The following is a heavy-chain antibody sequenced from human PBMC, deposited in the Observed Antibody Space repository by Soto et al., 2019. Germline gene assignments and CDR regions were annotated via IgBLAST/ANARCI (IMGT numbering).Heavy chain of an antibody. D-gene: IGHD2-21*02. CDR1: GFMFSSAW. CDR3: VEGWTEF. CDR2: IKSKGDSGTT. V-gene: IGHV3-15*05. Sequence: HLVESGGCLVKPGGSLRLSCAASGFMFSSAWMSWVRQAPGKGLEWDGRIKSKGDSGTTDYAPPVKGRFVISRDLANHPLDLKTNGLNTDDTAVYYSVEGWTEFWGQGTLVAVSA. J-gene: IGHJ4*02.